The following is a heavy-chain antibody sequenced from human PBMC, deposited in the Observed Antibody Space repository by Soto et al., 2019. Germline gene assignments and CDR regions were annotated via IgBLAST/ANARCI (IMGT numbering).Heavy chain of an antibody. J-gene: IGHJ4*02. CDR3: ASNSYGYIFYDH. Sequence: SETLSLTCTVSGGSISSGDYYWSWIRQPPGKGLEWIGYIYYSGSTYYNPSLKSRVNISVDTSKDQFSLKLSSVTAADTAVYYCASNSYGYIFYDHWGQGTLVTVSS. CDR2: IYYSGST. V-gene: IGHV4-30-4*01. CDR1: GGSISSGDYY. D-gene: IGHD5-18*01.